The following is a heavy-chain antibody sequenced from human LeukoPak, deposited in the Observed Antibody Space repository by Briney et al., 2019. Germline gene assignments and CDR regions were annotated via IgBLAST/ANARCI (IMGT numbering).Heavy chain of an antibody. J-gene: IGHJ4*02. V-gene: IGHV4-39*07. D-gene: IGHD2-21*02. Sequence: SETLSLTCTVSGGSISSSSYYWGWIRQPPGKGLEWIGSIYYSGSTYYNPSLKSRVTISVDTSKNQFSLKLSSVTAADMAVYYCARASLYCGGGCYSHFDYWGQGTLVTVSS. CDR1: GGSISSSSYY. CDR3: ARASLYCGGGCYSHFDY. CDR2: IYYSGST.